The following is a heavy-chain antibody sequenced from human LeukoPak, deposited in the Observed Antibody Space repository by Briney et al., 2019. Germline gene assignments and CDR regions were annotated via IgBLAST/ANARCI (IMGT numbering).Heavy chain of an antibody. Sequence: SGATLVNPTQTLTLTCTFSGFSLSTNAVGVGWIRQPPGKALEWLALIYWNDDKRYSPSLKSRLTITKDTSNSQVVLTLTNMEPVDTATYYCAHREHYYASGSFDYWGQGTLVTVSS. J-gene: IGHJ4*02. CDR1: GFSLSTNAVG. CDR3: AHREHYYASGSFDY. D-gene: IGHD3-10*01. V-gene: IGHV2-5*01. CDR2: IYWNDDK.